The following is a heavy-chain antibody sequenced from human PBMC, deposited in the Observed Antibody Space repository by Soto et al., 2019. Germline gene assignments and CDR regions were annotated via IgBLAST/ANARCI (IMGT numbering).Heavy chain of an antibody. CDR3: ARANNYFDT. V-gene: IGHV3-30-3*01. CDR2: ISYDGTNE. J-gene: IGHJ5*02. D-gene: IGHD4-4*01. CDR1: GFTFSCYS. Sequence: PXGSLRLSCAASGFTFSCYSMHWVRQAAGKGLDWVAVISYDGTNEIYADSVKGRLTIARDNSKNMVFLQINSLRADDTGFYYCARANNYFDTWGPGTLVTVSS.